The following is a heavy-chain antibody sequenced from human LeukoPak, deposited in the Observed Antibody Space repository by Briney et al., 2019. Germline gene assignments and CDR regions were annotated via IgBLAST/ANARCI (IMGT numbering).Heavy chain of an antibody. V-gene: IGHV1-69*13. D-gene: IGHD4-23*01. CDR1: GYTFTSYA. Sequence: GASVNVSCKASGYTFTSYAMHWVRQAPGQRLEWMGWIIPIFGTANYAQKFQGRVAITADESTSTAYMELSSLRSEDTAVYYCARDPQDYGGNSGNYWGQGTLVTVSS. CDR3: ARDPQDYGGNSGNY. CDR2: IIPIFGTA. J-gene: IGHJ4*02.